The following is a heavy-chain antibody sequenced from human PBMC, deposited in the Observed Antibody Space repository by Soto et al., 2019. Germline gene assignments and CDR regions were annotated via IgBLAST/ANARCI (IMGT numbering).Heavy chain of an antibody. V-gene: IGHV4-39*01. CDR3: STYYSYDHSSGHHDS. CDR2: IHHTGTT. Sequence: SETLSLTCTVSGGSITSRNHYWGWDRQPPGKGLEWVASIHHTGTTYYNPSLRSPITMSIDTSNNPFSLSLTSVTAADTATYFCSTYYSYDHSSGHHDSWGQGTLVTVSS. J-gene: IGHJ1*01. CDR1: GGSITSRNHY. D-gene: IGHD3-22*01.